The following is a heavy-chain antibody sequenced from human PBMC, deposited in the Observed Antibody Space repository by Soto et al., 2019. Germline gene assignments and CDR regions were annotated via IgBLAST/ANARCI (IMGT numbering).Heavy chain of an antibody. CDR2: INAGNGNT. V-gene: IGHV1-3*05. CDR1: GYTFTSYA. D-gene: IGHD2-2*01. CDR3: ARDIVLVPAAWAGYFQH. J-gene: IGHJ1*01. Sequence: QVQLVQSGAEEKKPGASVKVSCKASGYTFTSYAMHWVRQAPGQRLEWMGWINAGNGNTKYSQKFQGRVTITRDTSARTAYMELSSLRTEDTAVYYCARDIVLVPAAWAGYFQHWGQGTLVTVSS.